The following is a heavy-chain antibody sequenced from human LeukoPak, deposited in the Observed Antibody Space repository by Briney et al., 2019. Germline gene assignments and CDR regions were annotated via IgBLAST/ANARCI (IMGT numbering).Heavy chain of an antibody. V-gene: IGHV3-30*18. CDR3: AKQYSGYDYYYYYGMDV. Sequence: PGGSLRLSCAASGFTFSSYGMHWVRQAPGKGLEWVAVISYDGSNKYYADSVKGRFTISRDNSKNTLYLQMNSLRAEDTAVYYCAKQYSGYDYYYYYGMDVWGQGTTVTVSS. J-gene: IGHJ6*02. D-gene: IGHD5-12*01. CDR1: GFTFSSYG. CDR2: ISYDGSNK.